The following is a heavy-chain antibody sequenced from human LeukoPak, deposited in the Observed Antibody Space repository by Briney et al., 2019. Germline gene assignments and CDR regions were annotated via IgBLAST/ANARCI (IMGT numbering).Heavy chain of an antibody. Sequence: ASVKVSCKASGYTFTSYGISWVRQAPGQGLEWMGWISAYNGNTNYAQKLQGRVTMTTDTSTSTAYMELRSLRSDDTAVYYCARSYYDFWSGYLTYWGQGTLVTVSS. CDR3: ARSYYDFWSGYLTY. D-gene: IGHD3-3*01. V-gene: IGHV1-18*01. CDR1: GYTFTSYG. CDR2: ISAYNGNT. J-gene: IGHJ4*02.